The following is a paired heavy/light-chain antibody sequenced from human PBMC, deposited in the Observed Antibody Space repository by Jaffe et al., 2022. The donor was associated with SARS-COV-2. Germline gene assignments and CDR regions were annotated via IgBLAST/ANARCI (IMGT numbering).Heavy chain of an antibody. CDR2: INHSGST. CDR3: ARDLEWSRYYYGSGSFFDI. J-gene: IGHJ3*02. V-gene: IGHV4-34*01. Sequence: QVQLQQWGAGLLKPSETLSLTCADYGGSFSGYYWSWIRQPPGKGLEWIGEINHSGSTNYNPSLKSRVTISVDTSKKQFSLKLSSVTAADTAVYYCARDLEWSRYYYGSGSFFDIWGQGTTVTVSS. D-gene: IGHD3-10*01. CDR1: GGSFSGYY.
Light chain of an antibody. Sequence: DIVMTQSPDSLAVSLGERATINCKSSQSVLYSSNNKNYLAWYLQKPGQPPKLLIYWASTRESGVPDRFSGSGSGTDFTLTISSLQAEDVAVYYCQQYYSTPYTFGQGTKLEIK. J-gene: IGKJ2*01. CDR2: WAS. CDR1: QSVLYSSNNKNY. CDR3: QQYYSTPYT. V-gene: IGKV4-1*01.